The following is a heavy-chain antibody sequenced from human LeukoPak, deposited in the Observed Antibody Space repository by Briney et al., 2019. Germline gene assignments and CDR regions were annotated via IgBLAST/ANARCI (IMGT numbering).Heavy chain of an antibody. Sequence: SVKVSCKASGGTFSSYAISWVRQAPGQGLEWMGGIIPILGTANYAQKFQGRVTITTDESTSTAYMELSSLRSEDTAVYYCARGHWTISHRYYMDVWGKGTTVTVSS. CDR2: IIPILGTA. V-gene: IGHV1-69*05. D-gene: IGHD5-24*01. J-gene: IGHJ6*03. CDR3: ARGHWTISHRYYMDV. CDR1: GGTFSSYA.